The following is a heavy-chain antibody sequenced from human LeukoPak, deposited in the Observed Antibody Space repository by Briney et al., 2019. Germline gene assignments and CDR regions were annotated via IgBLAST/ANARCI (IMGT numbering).Heavy chain of an antibody. D-gene: IGHD5-24*01. Sequence: GRSRRLSCAASGFTFSTYGMHWVRQAPGKGLEWVAVIWYDGSDKYYADSVKGRFTISRDNSKNTLYLQMNSLRAEDTAVYYCARDSIRDGYNSDYFDYWGQGTLVTVSS. CDR3: ARDSIRDGYNSDYFDY. J-gene: IGHJ4*02. V-gene: IGHV3-33*01. CDR1: GFTFSTYG. CDR2: IWYDGSDK.